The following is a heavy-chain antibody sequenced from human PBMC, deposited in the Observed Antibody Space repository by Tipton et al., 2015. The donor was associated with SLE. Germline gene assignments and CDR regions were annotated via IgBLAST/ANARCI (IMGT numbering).Heavy chain of an antibody. CDR2: IYYSGST. V-gene: IGHV4-39*07. Sequence: TLSLTRTVSGGSISSSSYYWGWIRQPPGKGLEWIGSIYYSGSTYYNPSLKSRVTISVDTSKNQFSLKLSSVTAADTAVYYCARSPSYSNHGGMDVWGQGTTVTVSS. CDR3: ARSPSYSNHGGMDV. J-gene: IGHJ6*02. D-gene: IGHD4-11*01. CDR1: GGSISSSSYY.